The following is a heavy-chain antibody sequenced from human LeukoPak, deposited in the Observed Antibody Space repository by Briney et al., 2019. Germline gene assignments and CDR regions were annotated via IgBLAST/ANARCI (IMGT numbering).Heavy chain of an antibody. V-gene: IGHV1-18*04. CDR3: ARSVSRYYYYYMDV. D-gene: IGHD4-17*01. CDR2: ISAYNGNT. Sequence: ASVKVSCKASGYTFTGYYMHWVRQAPGQGLEWMGWISAYNGNTNYAQKLQGRVTMTTDTSTSTAYMELRSLRSDDTAVYYCARSVSRYYYYYMDVWGKGTTVTISS. J-gene: IGHJ6*03. CDR1: GYTFTGYY.